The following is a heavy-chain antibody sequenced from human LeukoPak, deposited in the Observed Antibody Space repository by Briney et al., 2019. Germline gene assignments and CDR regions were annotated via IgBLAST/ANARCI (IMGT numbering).Heavy chain of an antibody. Sequence: PGGSLRLSCAASGFTFSNYGMHWVRQAPGKGLEWVAVISYDGSNKYYADSVKGRFTISRDNAKNSLYLQMNSLRAEDTAVYYCARGKYMEDVWGKGTTVTVSS. D-gene: IGHD6-6*01. CDR2: ISYDGSNK. V-gene: IGHV3-30*03. J-gene: IGHJ6*04. CDR3: ARGKYMEDV. CDR1: GFTFSNYG.